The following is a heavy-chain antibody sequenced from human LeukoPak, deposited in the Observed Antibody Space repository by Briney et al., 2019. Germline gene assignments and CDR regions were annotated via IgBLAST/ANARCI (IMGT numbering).Heavy chain of an antibody. CDR2: ISGSGGST. CDR3: AKERVLLWFGESINGLDY. Sequence: GGSLRLSCAASGFTFSSYAMSWVRQAPGKGLEWVSAISGSGGSTYYAGSVKGRFTISRDNSKNTLYLQMNSLRAEDTAVYYCAKERVLLWFGESINGLDYWGQGTLVTVSS. J-gene: IGHJ4*02. V-gene: IGHV3-23*01. D-gene: IGHD3-10*01. CDR1: GFTFSSYA.